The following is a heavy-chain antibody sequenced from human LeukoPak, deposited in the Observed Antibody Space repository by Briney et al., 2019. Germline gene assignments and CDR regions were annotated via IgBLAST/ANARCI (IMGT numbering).Heavy chain of an antibody. D-gene: IGHD6-13*01. CDR1: GGSISSSSYY. V-gene: IGHV4-39*01. CDR2: IYYSGST. CDR3: ARRSRSLTPFIAAAVDYFDY. Sequence: PSETLSLTCTVSGGSISSSSYYWGWIRQPPGKGLEWIGSIYYSGSTYYNPSLKSRVTISVDTSKNQFSLKLSSVTAADTAVYYCARRSRSLTPFIAAAVDYFDYWGQGTLVTVSS. J-gene: IGHJ4*02.